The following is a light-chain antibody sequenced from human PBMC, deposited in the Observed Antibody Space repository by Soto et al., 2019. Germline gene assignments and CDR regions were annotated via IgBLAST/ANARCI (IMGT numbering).Light chain of an antibody. CDR2: RNN. CDR1: SSNIGITY. V-gene: IGLV1-47*01. Sequence: QSVLPQPPSASGTPGQRVTISCSGGSSNIGITYVYWYQHLPGTAPKVLIYRNNQRPSVVPDRFSGSKSGTSASLAISGLRSEDEDEYYCAAWDDSLSGRVFGGGTKVTVL. CDR3: AAWDDSLSGRV. J-gene: IGLJ3*02.